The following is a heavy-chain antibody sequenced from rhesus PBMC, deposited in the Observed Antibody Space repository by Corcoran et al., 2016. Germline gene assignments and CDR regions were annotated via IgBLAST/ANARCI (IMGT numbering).Heavy chain of an antibody. CDR1: CVSIRRNY. V-gene: IGHV4-147*01. CDR2: IYGGSGRS. D-gene: IGHD6-25*01. Sequence: QVQLQESGPGLVKPSDTLSLTCAVSCVSIRRNYWSCLCPPPGTGLEWIGRIYGGSGRSSYNPSLKSRVTISTDTSKNQFSLKLSSVTAADTAVYYCARYGGSGSWYLYFDLWGPGTPITISS. J-gene: IGHJ2*01. CDR3: ARYGGSGSWYLYFDL.